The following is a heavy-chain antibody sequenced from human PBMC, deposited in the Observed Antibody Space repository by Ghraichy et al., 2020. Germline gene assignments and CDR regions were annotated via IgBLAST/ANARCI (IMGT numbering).Heavy chain of an antibody. CDR3: ARVVWGAESFDY. J-gene: IGHJ4*02. CDR2: ISSSGSTI. D-gene: IGHD1-26*01. V-gene: IGHV3-48*03. Sequence: GGSLRLSCAASGFTFSSYEMNWVRQAPGKGLEWVSYISSSGSTIYYADSVKGRFTISRDNAKNSLYLQMNSLRAEDTAVYYCARVVWGAESFDYWGQGTLVTVSS. CDR1: GFTFSSYE.